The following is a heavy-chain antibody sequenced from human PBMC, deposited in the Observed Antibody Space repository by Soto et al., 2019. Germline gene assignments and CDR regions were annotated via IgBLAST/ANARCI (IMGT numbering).Heavy chain of an antibody. CDR3: ARADHGRAPRGGNWFDP. Sequence: QVHLVQSGGEVKKPGASVKVSCKASGYTFTNYGVAWVRQAPGQGLEWMGWTSAYTLITNYAQKFQGRVTVTTDTSTSTAYMELRSLRPDDTAVYYCARADHGRAPRGGNWFDPWGQGTLVTVSS. V-gene: IGHV1-18*01. CDR2: TSAYTLIT. J-gene: IGHJ5*02. D-gene: IGHD4-17*01. CDR1: GYTFTNYG.